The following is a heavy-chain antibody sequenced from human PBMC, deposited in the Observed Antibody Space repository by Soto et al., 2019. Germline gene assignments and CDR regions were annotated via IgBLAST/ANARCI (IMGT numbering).Heavy chain of an antibody. D-gene: IGHD5-12*01. CDR1: GFSFSSYP. Sequence: EVQLLESGGGLVQPGGSLRLSCAASGFSFSSYPMVWVRQAPGKGLEWVSVISARGGSLYFADSVKGRFTISRDNSKNVLSLEMNSLRAEDKAIYFCAKGSIEYSASVDNWGQGTLVLVSS. CDR3: AKGSIEYSASVDN. J-gene: IGHJ4*02. V-gene: IGHV3-23*01. CDR2: ISARGGSL.